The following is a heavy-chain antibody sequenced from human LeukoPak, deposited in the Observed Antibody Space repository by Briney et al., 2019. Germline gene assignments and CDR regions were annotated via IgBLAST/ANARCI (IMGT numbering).Heavy chain of an antibody. D-gene: IGHD3-22*01. CDR1: GITLSNYG. V-gene: IGHV3-23*01. Sequence: GGSLRLSCAVSGITLSNYGMSWVRQAPGKGLEWAAGISGSGGSTNYADSVKGRFTISRDNPKNTLYLQMNCLRAEDTAVYFCTKRGVVIRVILVGFHKEAYYFDSWGQGALVTVSS. CDR3: TKRGVVIRVILVGFHKEAYYFDS. J-gene: IGHJ4*02. CDR2: ISGSGGST.